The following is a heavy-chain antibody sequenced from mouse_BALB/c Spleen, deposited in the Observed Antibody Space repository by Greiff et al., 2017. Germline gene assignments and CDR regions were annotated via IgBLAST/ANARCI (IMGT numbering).Heavy chain of an antibody. Sequence: EVQLQESGPGLVKPSQSLSLTCTVTGYSITSDYAWNWIRQFPGNKLEWMGYISYSGSTSYNPSLKSRISITRDTSKNQFFLQLNSVTTEDTATYYCARSNYGNYDYWYFDVWGAGTTVTVSS. CDR2: ISYSGST. J-gene: IGHJ1*01. CDR1: GYSITSDYA. V-gene: IGHV3-2*02. CDR3: ARSNYGNYDYWYFDV. D-gene: IGHD2-1*01.